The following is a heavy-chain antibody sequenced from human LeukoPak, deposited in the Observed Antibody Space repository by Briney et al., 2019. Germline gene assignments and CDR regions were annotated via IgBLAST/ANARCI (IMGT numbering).Heavy chain of an antibody. J-gene: IGHJ4*02. V-gene: IGHV4-59*01. CDR1: GGSISSYY. CDR3: ARGWPKTYYYGSGSYAGTLDY. D-gene: IGHD3-10*01. Sequence: SETLSLTCTVSGGSISSYYWSWIRQPPGKGLEWIGYIYYSGSTNYNPSLKSRVTISVDTSKNQFSLKLSSVTAADTAAYYCARGWPKTYYYGSGSYAGTLDYWGQGTLVTVSS. CDR2: IYYSGST.